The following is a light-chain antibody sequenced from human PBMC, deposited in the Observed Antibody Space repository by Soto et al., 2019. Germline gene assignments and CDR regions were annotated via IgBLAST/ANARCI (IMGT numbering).Light chain of an antibody. CDR1: QSISSY. CDR2: AAS. V-gene: IGKV1-39*01. J-gene: IGKJ2*01. Sequence: DIQMTHSPSSLSASVGDRVTITCRASQSISSYLNWYQQKPGKAPKLLIYAASSLQSGVPSRFSGSGSGNDFTLSIRSLQPEDFANYYCQQSYSTPMYTFGQGTKVDIK. CDR3: QQSYSTPMYT.